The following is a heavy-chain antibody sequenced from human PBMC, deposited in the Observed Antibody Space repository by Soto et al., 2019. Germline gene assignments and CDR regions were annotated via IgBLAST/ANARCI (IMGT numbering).Heavy chain of an antibody. CDR1: GFTFSNAW. CDR2: IKSKTDGGTT. V-gene: IGHV3-15*01. CDR3: TTDPRRGLQLGSDY. D-gene: IGHD5-12*01. J-gene: IGHJ4*02. Sequence: GGSLRLSCAASGFTFSNAWMSWVRQAPGKGLEWVGRIKSKTDGGTTDYAAPVKGRFTISRDDSKNTLYLQMNSLKTEDTAVYYCTTDPRRGLQLGSDYWGQGTLVTVSS.